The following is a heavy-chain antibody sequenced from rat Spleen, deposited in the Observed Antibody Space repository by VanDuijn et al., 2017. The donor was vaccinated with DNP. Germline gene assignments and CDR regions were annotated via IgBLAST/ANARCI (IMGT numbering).Heavy chain of an antibody. J-gene: IGHJ4*01. CDR3: ASTLVNYGTYGYYAMDA. CDR1: GFSLTSYS. CDR2: MWYDGDT. V-gene: IGHV2-34*01. Sequence: QVQLKESGPGLVQPSETLSLTCTVSGFSLTSYSVSWVRQPSGKGPEWMGRMWYDGDTAYNSVLKSRLSINRDTSRSQVFLKMNSLKTEDTATYYCASTLVNYGTYGYYAMDAWGQGTSVTVSS. D-gene: IGHD1-3*01.